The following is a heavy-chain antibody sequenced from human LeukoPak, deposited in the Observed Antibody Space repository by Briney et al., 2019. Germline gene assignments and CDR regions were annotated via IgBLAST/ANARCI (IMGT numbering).Heavy chain of an antibody. J-gene: IGHJ6*03. CDR3: ARGTNYDFWSGYQYYYYYYMDV. D-gene: IGHD3-3*01. V-gene: IGHV1-69*01. CDR1: GGTFSSYA. CDR2: IIPIFGTA. Sequence: SVKVSCKASGGTFSSYAISWVRQAPGQGLEWMGGIIPIFGTANYAQKFQGRVTITADESTSTAYMELSSLRSEDTAVYYCARGTNYDFWSGYQYYYYYYMDVWGKGTTVTVSS.